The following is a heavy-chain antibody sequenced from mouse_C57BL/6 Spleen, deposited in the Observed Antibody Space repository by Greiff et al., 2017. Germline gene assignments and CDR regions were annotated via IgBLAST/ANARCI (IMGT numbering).Heavy chain of an antibody. J-gene: IGHJ2*01. D-gene: IGHD2-10*02. Sequence: QVQLKQPGAELVKPGASVKMSCKASGYTFTSYWITWVKQRPGQGLEWIGDIYPGSGSTNYNEKFKSKATLTVDTSSSTAYMQLSSLTSEDSAVYYCAREPRLYGNFLDYWGQGTTLTVSS. CDR1: GYTFTSYW. CDR2: IYPGSGST. CDR3: AREPRLYGNFLDY. V-gene: IGHV1-55*01.